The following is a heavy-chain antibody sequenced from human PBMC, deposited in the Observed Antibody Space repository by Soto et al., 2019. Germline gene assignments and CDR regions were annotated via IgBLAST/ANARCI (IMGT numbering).Heavy chain of an antibody. D-gene: IGHD6-13*01. CDR3: ASSYGTSWYGDY. J-gene: IGHJ4*02. V-gene: IGHV1-69*01. CDR2: IIPSSGTP. Sequence: QVQLVQSGAEVKKPGSSVKVSCKASGGTFNNYAVTWVRQAPGQGLEWMGGIIPSSGTPNYAQRFQDRVTITADESTSTVYMELSSLRSEYTALYYCASSYGTSWYGDYWGQGTLVTVSS. CDR1: GGTFNNYA.